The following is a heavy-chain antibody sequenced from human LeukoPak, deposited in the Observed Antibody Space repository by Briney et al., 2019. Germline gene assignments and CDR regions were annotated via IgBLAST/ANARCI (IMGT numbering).Heavy chain of an antibody. CDR2: INPNSGGT. CDR1: GYTFTVYY. Sequence: ASVKVSCKASGYTFTVYYMHWVRQAPGQGLEWMGWINPNSGGTNYAQKFQGRVTMTRDTSISTAYMELSRLRSDDTAVYYCARRSLRGVDFDYWGQGTLVTVSS. CDR3: ARRSLRGVDFDY. J-gene: IGHJ4*02. D-gene: IGHD3-10*01. V-gene: IGHV1-2*02.